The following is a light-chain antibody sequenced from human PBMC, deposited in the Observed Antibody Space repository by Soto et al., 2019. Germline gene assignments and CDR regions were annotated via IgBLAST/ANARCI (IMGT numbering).Light chain of an antibody. CDR2: GAS. J-gene: IGKJ3*01. CDR1: QSVSSSY. Sequence: EIVLTQSPGTLSLSPGERATLSCRASQSVSSSYLAWYQQKPGQAPRLLIYGASSRATGIPDRFCGSGSGTDFTLTISRLEPEDFAVYYCQQYGSSPLFTFGPGTKVDI. CDR3: QQYGSSPLFT. V-gene: IGKV3-20*01.